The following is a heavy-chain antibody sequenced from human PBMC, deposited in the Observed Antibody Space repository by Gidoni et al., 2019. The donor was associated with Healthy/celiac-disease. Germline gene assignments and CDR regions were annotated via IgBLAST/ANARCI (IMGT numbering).Heavy chain of an antibody. D-gene: IGHD3-10*01. Sequence: EVQLVESGGGLVQPGRSLRLSCAASGFPFDDYAMHWVRQAPGKGLEWVSGISWNSGSIGYADSVKGRFTISRDNAKNSLYLQMNSLRAEDTALYYCAKAHGEMAKIIDYWGQGTLVTVSS. J-gene: IGHJ4*02. CDR3: AKAHGEMAKIIDY. CDR2: ISWNSGSI. CDR1: GFPFDDYA. V-gene: IGHV3-9*01.